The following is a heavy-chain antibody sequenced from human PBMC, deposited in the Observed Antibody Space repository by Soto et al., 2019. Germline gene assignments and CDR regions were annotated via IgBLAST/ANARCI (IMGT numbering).Heavy chain of an antibody. V-gene: IGHV1-18*04. J-gene: IGHJ4*02. Sequence: QVQLVQSGAEVKKPGASVKVSCKASGYTFTSYGISWVRQAPGQGLEWMGWISAYHGNTNYAQKLQGRVTMTTDTSTSTGYMELRSLRSDDTAVYFCSRDHRSGWYVAYWCQGTLVTVSS. CDR1: GYTFTSYG. CDR2: ISAYHGNT. CDR3: SRDHRSGWYVAY. D-gene: IGHD6-19*01.